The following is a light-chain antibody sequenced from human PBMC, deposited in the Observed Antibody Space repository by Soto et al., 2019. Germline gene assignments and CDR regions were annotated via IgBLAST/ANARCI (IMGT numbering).Light chain of an antibody. Sequence: QSVLTQPPSASGAPGQRVTISCSGSTSNIGSHSVNWYRQLPGTAPKVVMFANDERPSGVPDRISGSKSGTPASLVISGLQFEDEADYYCAAWDDSLNGHLVFGGGTKLTVL. J-gene: IGLJ2*01. CDR3: AAWDDSLNGHLV. V-gene: IGLV1-44*01. CDR2: AND. CDR1: TSNIGSHS.